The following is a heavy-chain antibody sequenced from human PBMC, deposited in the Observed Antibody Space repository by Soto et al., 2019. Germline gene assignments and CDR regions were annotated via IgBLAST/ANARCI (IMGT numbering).Heavy chain of an antibody. CDR1: GFSRSTSGLG. CDR2: IYWNDDK. V-gene: IGHV2-5*01. Sequence: QITLKESGPTLVRHTQTLTLTCSFSGFSRSTSGLGVGWIRQPPGQALEWLALIYWNDDKRYSPSLKSRLTITKDTSKNQVVLTMTNMDPVDTATYYCAHSLAGVEAAHLYYYYGMDVWGQGTTVTVSS. J-gene: IGHJ6*02. CDR3: AHSLAGVEAAHLYYYYGMDV. D-gene: IGHD2-15*01.